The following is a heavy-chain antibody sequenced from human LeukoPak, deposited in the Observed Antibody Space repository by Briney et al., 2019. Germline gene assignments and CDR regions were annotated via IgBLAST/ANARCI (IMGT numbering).Heavy chain of an antibody. Sequence: SETLSLTCTVSGGSISSYYWSWIRQPPGKGLEWIGEINHSGSTNYDPSLKSRVTMSVDMSKSQFSLNLSSVTAADTAVYYCAREACSGGSCYPDYWGQGTLVTVSS. J-gene: IGHJ4*02. D-gene: IGHD2-15*01. V-gene: IGHV4-34*01. CDR3: AREACSGGSCYPDY. CDR1: GGSISSYY. CDR2: INHSGST.